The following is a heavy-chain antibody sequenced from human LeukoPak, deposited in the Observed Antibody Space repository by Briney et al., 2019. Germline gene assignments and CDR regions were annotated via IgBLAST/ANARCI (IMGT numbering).Heavy chain of an antibody. CDR1: GGSISSYF. V-gene: IGHV4-4*07. D-gene: IGHD6-6*01. CDR3: ARRPPALGAFDI. CDR2: MYPSGSA. Sequence: SETLSLTCTVSGGSISSYFWSWIRQPAGKGLEYIGHMYPSGSANYKPSLKSRVTMSVDTSRNQFSLRLSSVTAADTAVYYCARRPPALGAFDIWGQGTMVSVSS. J-gene: IGHJ3*02.